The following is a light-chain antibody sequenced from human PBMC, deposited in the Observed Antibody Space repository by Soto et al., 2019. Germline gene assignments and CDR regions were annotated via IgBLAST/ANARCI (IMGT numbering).Light chain of an antibody. J-gene: IGLJ2*01. CDR2: DVS. CDR1: SSDVGGYNY. V-gene: IGLV2-11*01. CDR3: CSYAGSYTV. Sequence: QSALTQPRSVSGSPGQSVTISCTGTSSDVGGYNYVSWYQQHPGKAPKLMIYDVSKRPSGVPDRFSGSKSGNTASLTISRLQDEDEADYCCCSYAGSYTVFGGGTKLTVL.